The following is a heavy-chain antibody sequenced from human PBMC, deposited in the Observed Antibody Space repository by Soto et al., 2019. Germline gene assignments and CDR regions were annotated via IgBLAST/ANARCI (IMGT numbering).Heavy chain of an antibody. CDR2: ISGSGST. Sequence: EVQLLESGGGLVQPGGSLRLSCAASGFTVSSYAMSWVPQAPGKGLEWVSVISGSGSTYSADSVKGRFTISRDSSKNTVYLQMNSLRAEDTAVYYCAKALRFTFTTGYYMDVWGRGTTVTVSS. D-gene: IGHD3-16*01. CDR1: GFTVSSYA. CDR3: AKALRFTFTTGYYMDV. V-gene: IGHV3-23*01. J-gene: IGHJ6*03.